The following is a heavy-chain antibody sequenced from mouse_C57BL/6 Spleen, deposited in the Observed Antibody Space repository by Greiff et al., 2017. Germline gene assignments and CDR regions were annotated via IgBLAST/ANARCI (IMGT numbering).Heavy chain of an antibody. CDR3: ARGPRLYGNFLDY. Sequence: VQLQQPGAELVKPGASVKMSCKASGYTFTSYWITWVKQRPGQGLEWIGDIYPGSGSTNYNEQFKSKATLTVDTSSSTAYMQLSSLTSEDSAVYYCARGPRLYGNFLDYWGQGTTLTVSS. CDR1: GYTFTSYW. J-gene: IGHJ2*01. D-gene: IGHD2-10*02. CDR2: IYPGSGST. V-gene: IGHV1-55*01.